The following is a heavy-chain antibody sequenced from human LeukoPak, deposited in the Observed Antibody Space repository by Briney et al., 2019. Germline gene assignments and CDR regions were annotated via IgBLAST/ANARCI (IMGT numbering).Heavy chain of an antibody. J-gene: IGHJ4*02. D-gene: IGHD3-22*01. CDR1: GFTFSSYW. V-gene: IGHV3-74*01. CDR2: INSDGSST. Sequence: PGGSLRLSCAASGFTFSSYWMHWVRQAPGKGLVWVSRINSDGSSTSYADSVKGRFTTSRDNAKNTLYLQMNSLRAEDTAVYYCARVGYYYDSSGYYGVCDYWGQGTLVTVSS. CDR3: ARVGYYYDSSGYYGVCDY.